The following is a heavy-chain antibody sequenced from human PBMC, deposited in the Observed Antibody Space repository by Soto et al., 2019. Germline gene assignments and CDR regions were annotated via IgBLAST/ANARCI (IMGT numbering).Heavy chain of an antibody. CDR2: IKKGSSYK. J-gene: IGHJ4*02. Sequence: PGGSLRLSCAASGFTFSSYWMSWVRQAPVKVLEWVPNIKKGSSYKHYVDSVKGRFTISRDNAKNSLYLQMNSLRAEDPAVYYCATISGTTRWDDYWGQGTLVTVSS. D-gene: IGHD1-20*01. CDR1: GFTFSSYW. V-gene: IGHV3-7*01. CDR3: ATISGTTRWDDY.